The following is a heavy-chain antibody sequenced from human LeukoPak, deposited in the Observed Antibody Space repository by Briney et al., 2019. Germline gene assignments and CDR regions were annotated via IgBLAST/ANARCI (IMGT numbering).Heavy chain of an antibody. Sequence: KPSETLPLTCTVSDDSISSGFFLGWLREPPGKGLDWIGSFFRSGTTFYNPSLKSRVTISHDTSKNQLSLNLKSVTAADTAVYYCARMKDTDAFDVWGQGTWVTVSS. D-gene: IGHD5-18*01. V-gene: IGHV4-38-2*02. J-gene: IGHJ3*01. CDR1: DDSISSGFF. CDR2: FFRSGTT. CDR3: ARMKDTDAFDV.